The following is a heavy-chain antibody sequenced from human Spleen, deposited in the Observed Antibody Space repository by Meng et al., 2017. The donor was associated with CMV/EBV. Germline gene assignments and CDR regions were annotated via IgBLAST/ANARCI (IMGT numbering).Heavy chain of an antibody. CDR3: AKARWSVAARGAGEF. CDR2: INPNDGAT. Sequence: ASVKVSCKASGYTFTDYLIHWVRQAPGRGLEWMGWINPNDGATNYAQRFQDRITMTRDTSIRTAYMDMTGLTFDDTAVYYCAKARWSVAARGAGEFWGQGTRVTVSS. V-gene: IGHV1-2*02. J-gene: IGHJ4*02. D-gene: IGHD6-6*01. CDR1: GYTFTDYL.